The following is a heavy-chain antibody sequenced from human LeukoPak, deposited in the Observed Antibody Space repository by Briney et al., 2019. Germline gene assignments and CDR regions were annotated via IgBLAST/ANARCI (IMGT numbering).Heavy chain of an antibody. J-gene: IGHJ4*02. CDR1: GGTFSSYA. CDR3: ARAGYYYDSSGYYEAHLDY. Sequence: ASVKVSCKASGGTFSSYAMHWVRQAPGQRLEWMGWINAGNGNTKYSQKFQGRVTITRDTSASTAYMELSSLRSEDTAVYYCARAGYYYDSSGYYEAHLDYWGQGTLVTVSS. D-gene: IGHD3-22*01. V-gene: IGHV1-3*01. CDR2: INAGNGNT.